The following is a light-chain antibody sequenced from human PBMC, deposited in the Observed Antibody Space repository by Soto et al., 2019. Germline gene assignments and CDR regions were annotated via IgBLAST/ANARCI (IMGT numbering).Light chain of an antibody. V-gene: IGKV1-5*03. J-gene: IGKJ1*01. CDR3: QQYDTYWT. Sequence: DIQMTQSPSTLSASVGDRVTITCRASQSIDTALAWYQQKPGKAPNLLIYKASNLEDGVPSRFSGSGSGTEFTLTISSLQPDDFATYYCQQYDTYWTFGQGTKVDIK. CDR1: QSIDTA. CDR2: KAS.